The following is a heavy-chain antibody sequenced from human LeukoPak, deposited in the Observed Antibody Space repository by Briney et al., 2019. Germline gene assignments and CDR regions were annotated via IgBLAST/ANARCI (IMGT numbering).Heavy chain of an antibody. V-gene: IGHV5-51*01. CDR1: GYSFTSYW. CDR3: ARQGSGQLLYSEAEYFQH. D-gene: IGHD2-2*02. J-gene: IGHJ1*01. CDR2: IYPGDSDI. Sequence: PGESLKISCKGSGYSFTSYWIGWVRQMPGKGLEWMGIIYPGDSDIRYSPSFQGQVTISADKSISTAYLQWSSLKASDTAMYYCARQGSGQLLYSEAEYFQHWGQGTLVTVSS.